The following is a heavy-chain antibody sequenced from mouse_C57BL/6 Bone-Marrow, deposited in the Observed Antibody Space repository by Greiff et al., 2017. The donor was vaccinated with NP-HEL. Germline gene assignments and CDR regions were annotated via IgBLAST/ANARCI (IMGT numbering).Heavy chain of an antibody. Sequence: VQLQQSGPELVKPGASVKISCKASGYAFSSSWMNWVKQRPGKGLEWIGRIYPGDGDTNYNGKFKGKATLTADKSSSTAYMQLSSLTSEDSAVXSCARELYGSSYWYFDVWGTGTTVTVSS. D-gene: IGHD1-1*01. V-gene: IGHV1-82*01. J-gene: IGHJ1*03. CDR3: ARELYGSSYWYFDV. CDR2: IYPGDGDT. CDR1: GYAFSSSW.